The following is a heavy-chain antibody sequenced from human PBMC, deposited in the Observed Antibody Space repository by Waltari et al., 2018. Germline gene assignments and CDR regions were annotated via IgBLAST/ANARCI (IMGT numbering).Heavy chain of an antibody. Sequence: EVQLVQSGAEVKKPGESLKISCEGSGYSFTRYWIGWVRQMPGKGLEWVGVIFPCDANTKYGPSFRCQVTISADNSITTAYLQWSSLKASDTAIYFCARQPLHSYGIRHFDYWGQGTPVTVS. CDR2: IFPCDANT. CDR3: ARQPLHSYGIRHFDY. V-gene: IGHV5-51*01. J-gene: IGHJ4*02. D-gene: IGHD5-18*01. CDR1: GYSFTRYW.